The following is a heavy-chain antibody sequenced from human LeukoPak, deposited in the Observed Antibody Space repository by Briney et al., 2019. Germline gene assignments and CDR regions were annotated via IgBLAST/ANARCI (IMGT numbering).Heavy chain of an antibody. Sequence: GGSLRLSCAASGFTVSSNYMSWVRQAPGKGLVWVSRINSDGSSTSYADSVKGRFTISRDNAKNTLYLQMNSLRAEDTAVYYCAKAEGSGWGYYYYYMDVWGKGTTVTISS. V-gene: IGHV3-74*01. CDR2: INSDGSST. D-gene: IGHD6-19*01. J-gene: IGHJ6*03. CDR3: AKAEGSGWGYYYYYMDV. CDR1: GFTVSSNY.